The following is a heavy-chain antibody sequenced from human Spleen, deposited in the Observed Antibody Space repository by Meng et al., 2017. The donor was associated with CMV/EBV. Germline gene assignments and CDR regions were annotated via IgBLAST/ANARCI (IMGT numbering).Heavy chain of an antibody. CDR1: YW. V-gene: IGHV5-51*01. D-gene: IGHD2-2*01. Sequence: YWIGWVRQMPGKGLEWMGIIYPGDSDTRYSPSFQGQVTISADKSISTAYLQWSSLKASDTAMYYCARRSVGSTIVVVPAATGWFDPWGQGTLVTVSS. CDR2: IYPGDSDT. CDR3: ARRSVGSTIVVVPAATGWFDP. J-gene: IGHJ5*02.